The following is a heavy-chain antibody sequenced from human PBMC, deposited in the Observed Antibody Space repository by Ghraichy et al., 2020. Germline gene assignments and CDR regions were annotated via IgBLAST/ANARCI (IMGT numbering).Heavy chain of an antibody. V-gene: IGHV1-18*04. CDR2: ISAYNGNT. Sequence: ASVKVSCKASGYTFTSYGISWVRQAPGQGLEWMGWISAYNGNTNYAQKLQGRVTMTTDTSTSTAYMELRSLRSDDTAVYYCARVGYCSSTSCWGLHFDYWGQGTLVTVSS. J-gene: IGHJ4*02. CDR1: GYTFTSYG. CDR3: ARVGYCSSTSCWGLHFDY. D-gene: IGHD2-2*01.